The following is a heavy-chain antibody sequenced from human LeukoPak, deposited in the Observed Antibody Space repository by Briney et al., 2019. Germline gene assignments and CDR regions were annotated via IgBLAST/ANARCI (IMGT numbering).Heavy chain of an antibody. D-gene: IGHD4-17*01. CDR3: AKGRGTTVTSAANY. Sequence: GGSLRLSCAASGFTFSRYWMHWVRQAPGKGLEWVSSIGGSGDNTFYADSVKDRFTISRDNSKNTLFLQMNSLRAEDTAVYYCAKGRGTTVTSAANYWGQGTLVTVSS. J-gene: IGHJ4*02. CDR1: GFTFSRYW. V-gene: IGHV3-23*01. CDR2: IGGSGDNT.